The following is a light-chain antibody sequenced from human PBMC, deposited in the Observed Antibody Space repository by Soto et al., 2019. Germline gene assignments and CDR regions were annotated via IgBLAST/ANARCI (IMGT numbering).Light chain of an antibody. J-gene: IGLJ3*02. Sequence: QSVLTQPPSVSEAPRQRVTISCSGSSSNIGHNAVNWFQQLPGRAPKLLIYYNDLLPSGVSDRFSASKSGTSASLAISGLQSEDEADYYCAAWDDSLNGWVFGGGTKVTVL. CDR3: AAWDDSLNGWV. CDR2: YND. CDR1: SSNIGHNA. V-gene: IGLV1-36*01.